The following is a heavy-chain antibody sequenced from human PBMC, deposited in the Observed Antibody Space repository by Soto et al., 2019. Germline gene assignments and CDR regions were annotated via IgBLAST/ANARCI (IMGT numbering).Heavy chain of an antibody. V-gene: IGHV1-18*01. J-gene: IGHJ4*02. CDR3: ARRWTTGEIDY. CDR2: ISAYTGNT. CDR1: GYIFNSFG. Sequence: QVQLVQSGGEVKKPGASVKVSCKASGYIFNSFGISWVRQAPGQGLEWMGWISAYTGNTKYAQNFQVRVTMTTDTSTSTAYMELRSLRSDDTDVYYCARRWTTGEIDYWGQGTLVTVSS. D-gene: IGHD4-17*01.